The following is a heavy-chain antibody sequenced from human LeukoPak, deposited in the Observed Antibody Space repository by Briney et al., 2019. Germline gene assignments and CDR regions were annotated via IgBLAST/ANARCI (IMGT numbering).Heavy chain of an antibody. CDR3: ARQYSSSSVWFDP. Sequence: SETLSLTCAVYGGSFSGYYWSWIRQPPGKGLEWIGEINHSGSTNYNPSLKSRVTISVDTSKNQFSLKLSSVTAADTAVYYCARQYSSSSVWFDPWGQGTLVTVSS. J-gene: IGHJ5*02. D-gene: IGHD6-6*01. V-gene: IGHV4-34*01. CDR1: GGSFSGYY. CDR2: INHSGST.